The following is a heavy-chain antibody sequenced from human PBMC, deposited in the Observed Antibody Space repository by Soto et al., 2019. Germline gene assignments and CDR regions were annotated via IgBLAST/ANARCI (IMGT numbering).Heavy chain of an antibody. J-gene: IGHJ4*02. CDR2: TSYDGNNK. CDR3: ARWGTTGGFDL. V-gene: IGHV3-30*19. CDR1: GFMFKSYV. D-gene: IGHD3-16*01. Sequence: QLQLVESGGGVVQPGTSLRLSCTASGFMFKSYVMHWVRQAPGKGLEWVALTSYDGNNKYYGDSVKGRFIVSRDNSKNTLHLQMDSLRPEDTALYYCARWGTTGGFDLWGQGTLVSVSS.